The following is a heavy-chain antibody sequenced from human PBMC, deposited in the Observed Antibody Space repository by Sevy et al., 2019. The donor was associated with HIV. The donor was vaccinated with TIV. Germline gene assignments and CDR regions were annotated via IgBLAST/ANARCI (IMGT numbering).Heavy chain of an antibody. D-gene: IGHD2-15*01. J-gene: IGHJ6*02. V-gene: IGHV3-30*18. CDR3: AKALLGYCSGGNCYEYYYGMDV. CDR2: ISYDGGNK. Sequence: GGSLRLSCAASGFTFSNSYMHWVRQAPGKGLEWVALISYDGGNKYYVDSVKGRFTSSRDNSKNTLYLQMNSLKPEDRAVDYCAKALLGYCSGGNCYEYYYGMDVWGQGTTVTVSS. CDR1: GFTFSNSY.